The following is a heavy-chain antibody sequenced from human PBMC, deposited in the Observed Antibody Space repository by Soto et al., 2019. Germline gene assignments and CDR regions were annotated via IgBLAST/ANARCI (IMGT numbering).Heavy chain of an antibody. V-gene: IGHV4-39*01. CDR1: GDSISSSSYY. CDR2: IYYSGTT. J-gene: IGHJ5*02. CDR3: ARLKGAFFITTYNWFDP. Sequence: PSETLSLTCTVSGDSISSSSYYWGWIRQPPGKGLEWIGDIYYSGTTHYNPSLKSRVTISIDTSKNQLSLHLRSVTAADTAVSSCARLKGAFFITTYNWFDPWGQGTPVTVSS. D-gene: IGHD3-22*01.